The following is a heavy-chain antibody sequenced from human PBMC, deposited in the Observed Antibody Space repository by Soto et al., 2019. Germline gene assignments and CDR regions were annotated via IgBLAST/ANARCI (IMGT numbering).Heavy chain of an antibody. V-gene: IGHV4-59*01. CDR1: GGSISSYY. Sequence: QVQLQESGPGLVKPSETLSLTCTVSGGSISSYYWSWIRQPPGKGLEWIGYIYYSGSTNYNPSLMSRVTISVDTSKNQFSLKLSSVTAADTAVYYCARFYYDYIWGSYFDYWGQGTLVTVSS. D-gene: IGHD3-16*01. CDR2: IYYSGST. CDR3: ARFYYDYIWGSYFDY. J-gene: IGHJ4*02.